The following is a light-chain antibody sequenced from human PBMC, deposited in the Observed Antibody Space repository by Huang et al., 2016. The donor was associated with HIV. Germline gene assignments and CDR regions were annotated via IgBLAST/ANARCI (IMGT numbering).Light chain of an antibody. J-gene: IGKJ2*01. CDR1: QDIRNY. V-gene: IGKV1-33*01. CDR3: QQYDNLPRT. Sequence: DIQMTQSPSSLSASVGDRVTITCQASQDIRNYLNWYQQKPGKSPKLLIYDASNLKTGVPARFSGSVSGTDFTFTISSLQPEDIATYYCQQYDNLPRTFGQGTKLEIK. CDR2: DAS.